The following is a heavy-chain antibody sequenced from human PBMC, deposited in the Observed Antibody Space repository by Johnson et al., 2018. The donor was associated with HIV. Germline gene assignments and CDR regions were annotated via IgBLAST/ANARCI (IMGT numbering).Heavy chain of an antibody. J-gene: IGHJ3*02. V-gene: IGHV3-20*04. CDR3: IVVVVAARRADDAFDI. CDR1: GFTFDEYG. D-gene: IGHD2-15*01. Sequence: VQLVESGGGVVRPGGSLRLSCEVSGFTFDEYGMSWVRQAPGKGLEWVSGINWNGGSTGYADSVKGRFTISRDDSKSITYLQMKSLKTEDTAVYSDIVVVVAARRADDAFDIWGQGTMVTVSS. CDR2: INWNGGST.